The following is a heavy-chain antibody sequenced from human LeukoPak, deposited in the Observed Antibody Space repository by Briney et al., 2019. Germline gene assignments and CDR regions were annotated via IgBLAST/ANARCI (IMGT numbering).Heavy chain of an antibody. Sequence: SETLSLTCAVYGGSFSGYYWSWTRQPPGKGLEWIGEINHSGSTNYNPSLKSRVTISVDTSKNQFSLKLSSVTAADTAVYYCAARAAGPQGHYFDYWGQGTLVTVSS. D-gene: IGHD6-13*01. J-gene: IGHJ4*02. V-gene: IGHV4-34*01. CDR1: GGSFSGYY. CDR2: INHSGST. CDR3: AARAAGPQGHYFDY.